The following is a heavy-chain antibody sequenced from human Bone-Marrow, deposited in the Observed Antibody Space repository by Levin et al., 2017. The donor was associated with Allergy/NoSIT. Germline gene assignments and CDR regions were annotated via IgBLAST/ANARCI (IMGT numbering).Heavy chain of an antibody. CDR1: GGSFSDDQ. V-gene: IGHV4-34*01. Sequence: KASETLSLTCAVYGGSFSDDQWSWIRQSPGKGLEWIGEINHSGGTNYNPSLKSRVTLSLDTSKNQFSLNLNSVTATDTAIYYCARVSKNYYYYDMDVWGKGTTVTVSS. J-gene: IGHJ6*03. CDR2: INHSGGT. CDR3: ARVSKNYYYYDMDV.